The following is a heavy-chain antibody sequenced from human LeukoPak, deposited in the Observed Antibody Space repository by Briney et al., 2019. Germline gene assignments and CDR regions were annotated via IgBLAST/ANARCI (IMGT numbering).Heavy chain of an antibody. CDR2: ISSSSSYI. CDR1: GFTFSSYS. CDR3: ARIDCSSTSCPNDY. Sequence: KTGGPLRLSCAASGFTFSSYSMNWVRQAPGKGLEWVSSISSSSSYIYYADSVKGRFTISRDNAKNSLYLQMNSLRAEDTAVYYCARIDCSSTSCPNDYWGQGTLVTVSS. J-gene: IGHJ4*02. V-gene: IGHV3-21*01. D-gene: IGHD2-2*01.